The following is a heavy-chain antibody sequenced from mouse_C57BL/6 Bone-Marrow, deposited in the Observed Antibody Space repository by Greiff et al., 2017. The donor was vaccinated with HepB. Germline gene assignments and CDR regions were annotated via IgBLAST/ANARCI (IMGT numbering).Heavy chain of an antibody. CDR3: ARERYFDY. CDR2: ISSGGSYT. J-gene: IGHJ2*01. Sequence: EVKVVESGGDLVKPGGSLKLSCAASGFTFSSYGMSWVRQTPDKRLEWVATISSGGSYTYYPDSVKGRFTISRDNAKNTLYLQMSSLKSEDTAMYYCARERYFDYWGQGTTLTVSS. V-gene: IGHV5-6*01. CDR1: GFTFSSYG.